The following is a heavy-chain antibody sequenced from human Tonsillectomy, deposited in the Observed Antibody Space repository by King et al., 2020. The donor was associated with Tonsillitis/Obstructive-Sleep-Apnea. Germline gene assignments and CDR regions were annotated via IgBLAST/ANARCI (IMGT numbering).Heavy chain of an antibody. D-gene: IGHD3-10*01. CDR2: INSDGSST. V-gene: IGHV3-74*01. CDR1: GFTFSSYW. J-gene: IGHJ3*02. Sequence: VQLVESGGGLVQPGGSLRLSCAASGFTFSSYWMHWVRQAPGKGLVWVSRINSDGSSTSYADSVKGRSTISRDNAKNTLYLQMNSLRAEDTAVYYCAREVGGPIGEGNDAFDIWGQGTMVTVSS. CDR3: AREVGGPIGEGNDAFDI.